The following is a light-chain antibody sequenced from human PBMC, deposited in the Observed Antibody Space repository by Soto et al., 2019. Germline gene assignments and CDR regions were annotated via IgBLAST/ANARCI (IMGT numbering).Light chain of an antibody. V-gene: IGLV2-14*01. Sequence: QSALTQPASVSASPGQSITISCTGTTSDVGGHKYVSWYQQHPGKAPKLLIFEVNIRASGVSSRFSGAKSGNTASLTISGLQPVDEGDYYCSSYTRNTTSFGTGTKVTVL. CDR3: SSYTRNTTS. CDR1: TSDVGGHKY. CDR2: EVN. J-gene: IGLJ1*01.